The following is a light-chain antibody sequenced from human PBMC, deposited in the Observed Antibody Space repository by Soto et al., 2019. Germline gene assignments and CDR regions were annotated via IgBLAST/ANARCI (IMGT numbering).Light chain of an antibody. CDR1: GSDVGAYRY. J-gene: IGLJ1*01. CDR3: DSYTSSSSYA. V-gene: IGLV2-14*01. Sequence: QAASVSGSPGQSITISCTGTGSDVGAYRYVSWYQQHPGQAPKLIIYDVSNRPSGVSDRFSGSKSGNTASLTISGLQSEDEADYYCDSYTSSSSYAFGTGTKVTVL. CDR2: DVS.